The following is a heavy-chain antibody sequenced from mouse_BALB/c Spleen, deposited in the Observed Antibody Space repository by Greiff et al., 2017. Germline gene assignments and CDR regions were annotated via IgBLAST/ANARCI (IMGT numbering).Heavy chain of an antibody. CDR2: IRLKSNNYAT. CDR1: GFTFSNYW. D-gene: IGHD6-5*01. Sequence: EVQGVESGGGLVQPGGSMKLSCVASGFTFSNYWMNWVRQSPEKGLEWVAEIRLKSNNYATHYAESVKGRFTISRDDSKSSVYLQMDNLRAEDTGIYSGTRGYAAWFADWGQGTLVTVSA. J-gene: IGHJ3*01. CDR3: TRGYAAWFAD. V-gene: IGHV6-6*02.